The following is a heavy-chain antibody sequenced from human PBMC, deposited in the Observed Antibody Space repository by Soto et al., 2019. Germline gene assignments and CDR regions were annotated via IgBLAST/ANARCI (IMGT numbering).Heavy chain of an antibody. CDR1: GYSFISYW. V-gene: IGHV5-51*01. J-gene: IGHJ3*01. CDR2: FYPGDSTS. CDR3: ARIIGYCRNNDCSWTFDV. Sequence: GESLKISCKTSGYSFISYWVAWVRQLPGKGLEWMGTFYPGDSTSTYSPSFQGQVTISVDTSITTAYLQLNSLKASDTAMYYCARIIGYCRNNDCSWTFDVWGQGTMVTVPS. D-gene: IGHD2-15*01.